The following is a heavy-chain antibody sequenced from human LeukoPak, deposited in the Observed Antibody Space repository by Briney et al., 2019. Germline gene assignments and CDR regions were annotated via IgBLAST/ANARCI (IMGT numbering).Heavy chain of an antibody. V-gene: IGHV1-2*02. Sequence: ASVKVSCKASGYTFTGYYMHWVRQAPGQGLEWMGWINPNSGGTNYAQKFQGRVTMTRDTSISTAYMELSRLRSDDTAVYYCASSAEWLAPAYYYYYGMDVWGQGTTVTVSS. J-gene: IGHJ6*02. CDR3: ASSAEWLAPAYYYYYGMDV. CDR2: INPNSGGT. D-gene: IGHD6-19*01. CDR1: GYTFTGYY.